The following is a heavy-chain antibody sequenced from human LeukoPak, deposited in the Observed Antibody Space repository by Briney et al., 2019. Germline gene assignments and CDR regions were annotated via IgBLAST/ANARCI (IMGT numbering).Heavy chain of an antibody. V-gene: IGHV1-69*13. CDR3: ARDDPIAAPPPYYYYGMGV. D-gene: IGHD6-13*01. Sequence: SVKVSCKASGGTFSSYAISWVRQAPGQGLEWLGGIIPIFGTANYAQKFQGRVTITADESTSTAYMELSSLRSEDTAVYYCARDDPIAAPPPYYYYGMGVWGQGTTVTVSS. J-gene: IGHJ6*02. CDR2: IIPIFGTA. CDR1: GGTFSSYA.